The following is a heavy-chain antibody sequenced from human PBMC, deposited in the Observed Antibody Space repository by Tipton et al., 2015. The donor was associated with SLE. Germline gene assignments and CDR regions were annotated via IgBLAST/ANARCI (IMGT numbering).Heavy chain of an antibody. J-gene: IGHJ3*01. V-gene: IGHV5-51*03. CDR1: GNNFNNYW. CDR2: IHPGDSDT. CDR3: GRGAGIEGYAFDL. D-gene: IGHD3-10*01. Sequence: QLVQSGAEVKKPGESLKISCKGSGNNFNNYWIGWVRQMPGKGLEWMGIIHPGDSDTRYSPSLQGQVTISADKSIRTAYLQWSSLKASDTALYYCGRGAGIEGYAFDLWGQGTMFPVSS.